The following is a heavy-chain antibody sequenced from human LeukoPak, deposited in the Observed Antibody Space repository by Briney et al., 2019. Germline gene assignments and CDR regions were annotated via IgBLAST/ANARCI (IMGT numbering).Heavy chain of an antibody. CDR1: GYTFTDHY. CDR3: ARARYGSGSYYYF. Sequence: ASVKVSCKASGYTFTDHYIHWIRQVPGQGLEWMGWISSNSGDTNSAEKFQGSVTMTRDTSISTAYLELRRLRSDDTAFYYCARARYGSGSYYYFWGQGTLVTVSS. D-gene: IGHD3-10*01. CDR2: ISSNSGDT. J-gene: IGHJ4*02. V-gene: IGHV1-2*02.